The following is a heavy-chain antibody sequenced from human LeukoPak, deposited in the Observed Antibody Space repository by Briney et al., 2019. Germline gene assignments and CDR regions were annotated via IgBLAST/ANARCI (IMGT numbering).Heavy chain of an antibody. CDR2: INHSGST. Sequence: SETLSLTCAVYGGSFSGYYRSWIRQPPGKGLEWIGEINHSGSTNYNPSLKSRFTISVDTSKNQFSLKLSSVTAADTAVYYCARGIVVVPAASFDYWGQGTLVTVSS. D-gene: IGHD2-2*01. CDR3: ARGIVVVPAASFDY. V-gene: IGHV4-34*01. CDR1: GGSFSGYY. J-gene: IGHJ4*02.